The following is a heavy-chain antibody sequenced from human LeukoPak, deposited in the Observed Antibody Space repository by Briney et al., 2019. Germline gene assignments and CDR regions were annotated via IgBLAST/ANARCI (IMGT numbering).Heavy chain of an antibody. J-gene: IGHJ6*02. V-gene: IGHV4-59*08. Sequence: PSETLSLTCTVSGGSISSYHWTWMRQAPGKGLEWMGYMYNTGSTNYNPSLKSRVTISVDTSKNQFSLKLSSVTAADTAVYYCARGEYDFWSGYSSAPYFYGMDVWGQGTTVTVSS. CDR3: ARGEYDFWSGYSSAPYFYGMDV. CDR1: GGSISSYH. D-gene: IGHD3-3*01. CDR2: MYNTGST.